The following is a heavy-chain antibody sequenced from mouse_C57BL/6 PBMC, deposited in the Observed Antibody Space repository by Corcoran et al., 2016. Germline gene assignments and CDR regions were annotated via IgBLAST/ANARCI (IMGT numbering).Heavy chain of an antibody. CDR3: ARRGYGSSRGFAY. Sequence: QIQLVQSGPELQKPGETVKISCKASGYTFTTYGMSWVKQAPGKGLKWMGWINTYSGVPTYADDFKGRFAFSLETSASTAYLQINNLKNEDTATYFCARRGYGSSRGFAYWGQGTLVTVSA. CDR2: INTYSGVP. D-gene: IGHD1-1*01. CDR1: GYTFTTYG. J-gene: IGHJ3*01. V-gene: IGHV9-3*01.